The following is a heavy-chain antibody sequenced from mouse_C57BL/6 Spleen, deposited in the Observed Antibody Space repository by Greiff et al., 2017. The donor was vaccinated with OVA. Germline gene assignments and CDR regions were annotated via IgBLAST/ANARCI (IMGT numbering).Heavy chain of an antibody. CDR1: GYTFTSYW. CDR3: ARSPITTVVATRYFDV. V-gene: IGHV1-7*01. Sequence: VQLQQSGAELAKPGASVKLSCKASGYTFTSYWMHWVKQRPGQGLEWIGYINPSSGYTKYNQKFKDKAALTADKSSSTAYMQLSSLTYEDSAVYYCARSPITTVVATRYFDVWGTGTTVTVSS. D-gene: IGHD1-1*01. J-gene: IGHJ1*03. CDR2: INPSSGYT.